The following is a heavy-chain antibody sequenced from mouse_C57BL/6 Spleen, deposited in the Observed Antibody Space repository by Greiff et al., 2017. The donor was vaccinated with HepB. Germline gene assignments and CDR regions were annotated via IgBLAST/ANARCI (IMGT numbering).Heavy chain of an antibody. CDR1: GFNIKDYY. CDR2: IDPEDGET. Sequence: EVQLQQSGAELVKPGASVKLSCTASGFNIKDYYMHWVKQRTEQGLEWIGRIDPEDGETKYAPKFQGKATITADPSSNTAYLQLSSLTSEDTAVYYCARHHYYGSSYWYFDVWGTGTTVTVSS. J-gene: IGHJ1*03. D-gene: IGHD1-1*01. V-gene: IGHV14-2*01. CDR3: ARHHYYGSSYWYFDV.